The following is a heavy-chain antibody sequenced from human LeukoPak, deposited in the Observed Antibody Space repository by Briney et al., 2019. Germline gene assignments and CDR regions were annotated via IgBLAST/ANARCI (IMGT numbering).Heavy chain of an antibody. CDR3: ARSDGLDI. CDR2: IKQDGSEK. CDR1: GFTFSGYW. V-gene: IGHV3-7*04. J-gene: IGHJ3*02. Sequence: GGSLRLSCVASGFTFSGYWMSWVRQAPGRGLEWVANIKQDGSEKYYVDSVKGRFTISRDNAKNSLYLQMNSLRAEDTAVYYRARSDGLDIWGQGTMVTVSS.